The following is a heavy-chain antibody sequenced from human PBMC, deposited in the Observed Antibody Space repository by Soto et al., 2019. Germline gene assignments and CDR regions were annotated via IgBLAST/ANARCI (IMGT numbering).Heavy chain of an antibody. V-gene: IGHV3-23*01. CDR3: AKMVHGGYVSYFDS. CDR1: GFTFTSYA. D-gene: IGHD5-12*01. J-gene: IGHJ4*02. Sequence: PGGSLRLSCEASGFTFTSYARSWVRQAPGKGLEWVSATSGSGDTTYYADSVMGRFTISRDNSEKRLYLQMNSLRAEDTAVYYCAKMVHGGYVSYFDSWGQGTMVTVSS. CDR2: TSGSGDTT.